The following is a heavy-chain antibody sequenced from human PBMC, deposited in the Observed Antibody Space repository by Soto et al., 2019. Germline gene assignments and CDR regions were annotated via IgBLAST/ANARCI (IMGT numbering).Heavy chain of an antibody. D-gene: IGHD1-26*01. CDR3: ARHGIYYPFDY. V-gene: IGHV4-39*01. J-gene: IGHJ4*02. CDR2: IYDSGST. Sequence: QLLLQESGPGLVKPSETLSLTCTVSGGSISNFFWGWIRQPPGKGLEWIGSIYDSGSTYYNSSLKSRGTISVDTSTNQFSLKLSSVTAADTAVYYCARHGIYYPFDYWGQGTLVTVSS. CDR1: GGSISNFF.